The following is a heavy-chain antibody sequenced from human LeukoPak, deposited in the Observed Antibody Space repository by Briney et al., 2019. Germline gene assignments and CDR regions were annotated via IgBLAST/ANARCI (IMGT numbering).Heavy chain of an antibody. CDR3: ARDETYDYESNGYLDF. CDR2: ISWNSGSI. D-gene: IGHD3-22*01. J-gene: IGHJ4*02. Sequence: PGGSLRLSCAASGFTFDDYAMHWVRQAPGKGLEWVSGISWNSGSIGYADSVKGRFTISRDNAKNLVYLQMSSLRAEDTAIYYCARDETYDYESNGYLDFWGQGTVVTVSS. V-gene: IGHV3-9*01. CDR1: GFTFDDYA.